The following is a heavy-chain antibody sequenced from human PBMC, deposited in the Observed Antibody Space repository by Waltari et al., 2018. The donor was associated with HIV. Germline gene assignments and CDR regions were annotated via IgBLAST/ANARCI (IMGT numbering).Heavy chain of an antibody. D-gene: IGHD3-16*01. CDR2: ISSSSSYI. CDR1: GFTFSRYS. J-gene: IGHJ6*02. CDR3: ARDFWGGYYYGMDV. Sequence: EVPLVESGGGLVKPGGSLRLSCAASGFTFSRYSLNWVRQAPGKGLEWVSSISSSSSYIYYADSVKGRFTISRDNAKNSLYLQMNSLRAEDTAVYYCARDFWGGYYYGMDVWGQGTTVTVSS. V-gene: IGHV3-21*01.